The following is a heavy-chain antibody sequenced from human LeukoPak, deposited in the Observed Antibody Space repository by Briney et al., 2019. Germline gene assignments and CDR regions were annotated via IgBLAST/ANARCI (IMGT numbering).Heavy chain of an antibody. CDR1: GFTFSSYW. CDR3: XXEGYSYXFXY. J-gene: IGHJ4*02. V-gene: IGHV3-74*01. CDR2: INSDGSST. Sequence: GGSLRLSCAASGFTFSSYWMHWVRQAPGKGLVWVSRINSDGSSTSYADSVKGRFTISRDNAKNTLYLQMNSLRAEDTAVYYCXXEGYSYXFXYWGQGTXVTXS. D-gene: IGHD5-18*01.